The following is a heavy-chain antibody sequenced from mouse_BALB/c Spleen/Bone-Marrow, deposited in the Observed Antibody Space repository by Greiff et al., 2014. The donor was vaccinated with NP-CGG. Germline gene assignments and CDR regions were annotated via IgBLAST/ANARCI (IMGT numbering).Heavy chain of an antibody. V-gene: IGHV14-3*02. CDR3: AFYYYGSSLFAY. D-gene: IGHD1-1*01. CDR2: IDPANGNT. J-gene: IGHJ3*01. CDR1: GFNIKDTY. Sequence: EVKLVESGAELVKPGASVKLSCTASGFNIKDTYMHWVKQRPEQGLEWIGRIDPANGNTKYDPKFQGKATITADTSPNTAYLQLSSLTSEDTAVYYCAFYYYGSSLFAYWGQGTLVTVSA.